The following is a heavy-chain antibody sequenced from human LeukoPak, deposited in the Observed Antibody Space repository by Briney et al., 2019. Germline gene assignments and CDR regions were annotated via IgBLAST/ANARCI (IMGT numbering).Heavy chain of an antibody. J-gene: IGHJ4*02. Sequence: QPGGSLRLSCAASGFTYSSYAMHWVRQAPGKGLEWVAVISYDGSNKYYADSVKGRFTISRDNSKNTLYLQMNSLRAEDMAVYYCARGPQLNYWGQGTLVTVSS. V-gene: IGHV3-30-3*01. CDR1: GFTYSSYA. CDR3: ARGPQLNY. CDR2: ISYDGSNK.